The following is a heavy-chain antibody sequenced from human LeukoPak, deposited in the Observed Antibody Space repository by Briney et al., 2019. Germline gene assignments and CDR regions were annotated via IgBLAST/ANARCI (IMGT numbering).Heavy chain of an antibody. J-gene: IGHJ6*03. CDR2: IYYSGST. Sequence: SETLSLTCTVSGGSISSSSYYWGWIRQPPGKGLEWIGSIYYSGSTYYNPSLKSRVTISVDTSKNQFSLKLSSVTAADTAVYYCARQLSGSSWYLDYYYYMDVWGKGTTVTVSS. CDR1: GGSISSSSYY. CDR3: ARQLSGSSWYLDYYYYMDV. D-gene: IGHD6-13*01. V-gene: IGHV4-39*01.